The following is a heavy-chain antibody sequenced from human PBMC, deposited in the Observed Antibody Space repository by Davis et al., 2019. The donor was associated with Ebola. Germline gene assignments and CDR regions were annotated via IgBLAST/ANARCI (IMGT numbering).Heavy chain of an antibody. CDR1: GYTFTSFD. Sequence: AASVKVSCKASGYTFTSFDINWVRQATGQGLEWMGWMNPHSGNTGYAQKFQGRVTMTRNTSISTAYMELSSLRSEDTAVYYCARDISQLLYGDWFDPWGQGTLVTVSS. J-gene: IGHJ5*02. CDR3: ARDISQLLYGDWFDP. CDR2: MNPHSGNT. D-gene: IGHD2-2*02. V-gene: IGHV1-8*01.